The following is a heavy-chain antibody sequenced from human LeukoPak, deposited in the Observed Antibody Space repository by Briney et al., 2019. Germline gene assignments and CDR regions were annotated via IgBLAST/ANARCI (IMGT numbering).Heavy chain of an antibody. CDR3: ARGFHQYCSSSARYGPSDY. J-gene: IGHJ4*02. D-gene: IGHD2-2*01. CDR1: GGSISSDSYY. Sequence: SETLSLTCTVSGGSISSDSYYWNWIRQPAGRGLEWIGRIYAPENTNYNPSLKSRVTISVDTSKNQFSLKLSSVTAADTAVYYCARGFHQYCSSSARYGPSDYWGQGTLVTVSS. CDR2: IYAPENT. V-gene: IGHV4-61*02.